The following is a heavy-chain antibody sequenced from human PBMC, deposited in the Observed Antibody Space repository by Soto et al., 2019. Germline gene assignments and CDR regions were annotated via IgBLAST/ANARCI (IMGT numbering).Heavy chain of an antibody. V-gene: IGHV1-69*13. J-gene: IGHJ4*02. D-gene: IGHD3-22*01. CDR1: GGTFSSYA. CDR2: IIPIFGTA. CDR3: ARDADYYDSSGYFDY. Sequence: ASVKVSCKASGGTFSSYAISWVRQAPGQGLEWMGGIIPIFGTANYAQKFQGRVTITADESTSTAYMELSSLRSEDTAVYYRARDADYYDSSGYFDYWGQGTLVTVSS.